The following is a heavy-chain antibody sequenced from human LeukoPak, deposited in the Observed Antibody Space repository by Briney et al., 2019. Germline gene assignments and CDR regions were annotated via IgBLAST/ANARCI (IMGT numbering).Heavy chain of an antibody. D-gene: IGHD3-22*01. CDR1: GGSISSSSYY. CDR2: ISYSGST. Sequence: SETLSLTCTVSGGSISSSSYYWGWIRQPPGKGLEWIGSISYSGSTYYNPSLKSRVTISVDTSKNQFSLKLSSVTAADTAVYYCARTKAYYYDSSGYTPWGQGTLVTVSS. J-gene: IGHJ5*02. CDR3: ARTKAYYYDSSGYTP. V-gene: IGHV4-39*01.